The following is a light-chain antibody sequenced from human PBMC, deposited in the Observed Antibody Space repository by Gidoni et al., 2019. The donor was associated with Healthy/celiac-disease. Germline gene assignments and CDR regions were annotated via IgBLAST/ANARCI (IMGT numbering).Light chain of an antibody. Sequence: DIQLTQSPSFLSASVGDRVTITCRASQGISSYLAWYQQKPGKAPKLLIYAASTLQSGVPSRFSGSGSGTEFTLTISSLQTEDFATYYCQQLNSYPYTFGQXTKLEIK. CDR2: AAS. CDR3: QQLNSYPYT. J-gene: IGKJ2*01. CDR1: QGISSY. V-gene: IGKV1-9*01.